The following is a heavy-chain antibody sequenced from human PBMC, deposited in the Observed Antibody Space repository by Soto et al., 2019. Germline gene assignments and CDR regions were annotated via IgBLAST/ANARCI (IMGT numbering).Heavy chain of an antibody. D-gene: IGHD3-22*01. CDR1: GFTFSSYG. CDR3: AKSPDDSSGYYYYFHY. V-gene: IGHV3-30*18. Sequence: GGSLRLSCAASGFTFSSYGMHWVRQAPGKGLEWVADVSSDGSDKHYADAVKGRFTISRDNSKNTLYLDMNGLSAEDAAVYYCAKSPDDSSGYYYYFHYWGQGTLVTVSS. CDR2: VSSDGSDK. J-gene: IGHJ4*02.